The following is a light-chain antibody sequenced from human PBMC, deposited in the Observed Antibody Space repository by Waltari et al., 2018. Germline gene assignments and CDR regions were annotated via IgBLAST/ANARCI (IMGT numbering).Light chain of an antibody. V-gene: IGLV1-47*01. Sequence: QSVLTQPPSTSATPGQRVTISCSGSKSNIGNNSVYWYQQVPGMAPKLIIYKNSERSQGVLDRLSGSKSGTAASLAISGRRSEDEATYHCAAWDDGWSGPWVFGGGTRVTVL. CDR2: KNS. J-gene: IGLJ3*02. CDR3: AAWDDGWSGPWV. CDR1: KSNIGNNS.